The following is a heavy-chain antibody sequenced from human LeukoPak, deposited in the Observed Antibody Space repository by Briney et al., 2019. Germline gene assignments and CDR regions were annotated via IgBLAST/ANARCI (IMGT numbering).Heavy chain of an antibody. Sequence: GGSLRLSCAASGFAFSFYAMSWLRQPPGKGLEWVSVLYSGGSTNYADSVKGRFTISRDNSKNSLYLQMNSLGAEDTAVSYCARSVAIDYWGQGTLVTVSS. CDR2: LYSGGST. CDR1: GFAFSFYA. V-gene: IGHV3-23*03. CDR3: ARSVAIDY. D-gene: IGHD4-23*01. J-gene: IGHJ4*02.